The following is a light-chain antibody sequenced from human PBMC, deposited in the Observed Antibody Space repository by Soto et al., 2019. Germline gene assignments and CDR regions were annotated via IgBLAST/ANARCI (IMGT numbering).Light chain of an antibody. CDR2: LNSDGSH. J-gene: IGLJ2*01. CDR1: SGHSSYA. CDR3: QTWGTGIGV. V-gene: IGLV4-69*01. Sequence: QPVLTQSPSASACLGASVKLTCTLSSGHSSYAIAWHQQQPEKGPRYLMKLNSDGSHRKGDGIPDRFSGSSSGAEHYLTISSLQSEDEADYYCQTWGTGIGVFGGGTQLTVL.